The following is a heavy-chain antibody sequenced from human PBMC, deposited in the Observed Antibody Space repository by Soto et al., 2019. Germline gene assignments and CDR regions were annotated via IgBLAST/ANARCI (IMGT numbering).Heavy chain of an antibody. Sequence: PGGSLRLSCAASGFTFSSYAMSWVRQAPGKGLEWVSAISGSGGSTYYADSVKGRFTISRGNSKNTLYLQMNSLRAEDTAVYYCAKLLEYSSPHAVTEFDYWGQGTLVTVSS. J-gene: IGHJ4*02. CDR1: GFTFSSYA. CDR3: AKLLEYSSPHAVTEFDY. D-gene: IGHD6-6*01. V-gene: IGHV3-23*01. CDR2: ISGSGGST.